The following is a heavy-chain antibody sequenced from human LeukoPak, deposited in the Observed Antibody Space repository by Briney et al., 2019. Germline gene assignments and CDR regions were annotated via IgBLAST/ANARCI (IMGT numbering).Heavy chain of an antibody. CDR1: GFTFSSYE. Sequence: GGSLRLSCAASGFTFSSYEMNWVRQAPGKGLEWVSYISSSGSTIYYADSVKGRFTISRDNSKNTLYLQMNSLRAEDTAVYYCARLRITMVRGTGYMDVWGKGTTVTISS. J-gene: IGHJ6*03. D-gene: IGHD3-10*01. CDR3: ARLRITMVRGTGYMDV. CDR2: ISSSGSTI. V-gene: IGHV3-48*03.